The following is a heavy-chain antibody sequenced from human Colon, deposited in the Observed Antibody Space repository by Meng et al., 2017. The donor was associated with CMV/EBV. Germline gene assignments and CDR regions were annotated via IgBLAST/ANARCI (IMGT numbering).Heavy chain of an antibody. J-gene: IGHJ4*02. V-gene: IGHV4-34*01. CDR3: ARGRITIFGVVTRPFDY. D-gene: IGHD3-3*01. CDR1: GGSFSGYY. Sequence: SETLSLTCAVYGGSFSGYYWSWIRQPPGKGLEWIGEINHSGSTNYNPSLKSRVTISVDTSTNQFSLKLSSVTAADTAVYYCARGRITIFGVVTRPFDYWGQGTLVTVSS. CDR2: INHSGST.